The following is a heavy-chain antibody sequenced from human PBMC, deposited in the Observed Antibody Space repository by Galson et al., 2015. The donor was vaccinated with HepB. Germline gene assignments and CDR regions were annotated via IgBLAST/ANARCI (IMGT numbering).Heavy chain of an antibody. J-gene: IGHJ4*02. CDR2: INPSGGST. CDR3: ARDLGDYYDSSGYYLPDY. D-gene: IGHD3-22*01. V-gene: IGHV1-46*03. Sequence: SVKVSCKASGYTFTSYYMHWVRQAPGQGLEWMGIINPSGGSTSYAQKFQGRVTMTRDTSTSTVYMELSSLRSEDTAVYYCARDLGDYYDSSGYYLPDYWGQGTLVTVSS. CDR1: GYTFTSYY.